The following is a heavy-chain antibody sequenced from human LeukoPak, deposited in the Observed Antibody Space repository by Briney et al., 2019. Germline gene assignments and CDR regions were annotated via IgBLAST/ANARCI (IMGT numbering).Heavy chain of an antibody. CDR2: IYPGDSDT. V-gene: IGHV5-51*01. D-gene: IGHD6-13*01. Sequence: GEPLKISCKGSGYSFTSYWIGWVRQMSGKGLEWMGIIYPGDSDTRYSPSFQGQVTISADKSISTAYLQWSSLKASDTAMYYCARLIAAYGEAFDIWGQGTMVTVSS. CDR3: ARLIAAYGEAFDI. CDR1: GYSFTSYW. J-gene: IGHJ3*02.